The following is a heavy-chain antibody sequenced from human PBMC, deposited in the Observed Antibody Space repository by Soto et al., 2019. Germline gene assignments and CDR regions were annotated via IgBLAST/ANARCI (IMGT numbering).Heavy chain of an antibody. CDR2: ISSSGST. D-gene: IGHD2-21*02. Sequence: SETLSLTCTFSGDSIGCVFYWSWIRQFPGRGLEWIGCISSSGSTYYNPALNNRISLSLDTSQNQFSLKLLSVTAADTAIYYCARSGVTGIVIPSHWFDPWGQGTLVNVSS. V-gene: IGHV4-31*03. CDR1: GDSIGCVFY. CDR3: ARSGVTGIVIPSHWFDP. J-gene: IGHJ5*02.